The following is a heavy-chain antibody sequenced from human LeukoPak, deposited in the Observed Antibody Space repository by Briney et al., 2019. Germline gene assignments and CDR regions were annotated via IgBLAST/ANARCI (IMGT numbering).Heavy chain of an antibody. CDR3: ARHSGYDLHYFDY. CDR2: IYYSGST. CDR1: GGSISSSSYY. V-gene: IGHV4-39*01. J-gene: IGHJ4*02. Sequence: SETLSLTCTVSGGSISSSSYYWGWIRQPPGKGLEWIGSIYYSGSTYYNPSLKSRVTISVDTSKNQFSLELSSVTAADTAVYYCARHSGYDLHYFDYWGQGTLVTVSS. D-gene: IGHD5-12*01.